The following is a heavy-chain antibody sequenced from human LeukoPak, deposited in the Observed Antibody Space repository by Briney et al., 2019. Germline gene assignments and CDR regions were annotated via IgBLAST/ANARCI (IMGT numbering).Heavy chain of an antibody. Sequence: GSLRLSCAASGFTFSSYSMNWVRQAPGKGLEWVSSISSSSSYIYYADSVKGRFTISRDNAKNSLYLQMNSLRAEDTAVYYCAREVKYYYGSFDYWGQGTLVIVSS. V-gene: IGHV3-21*01. CDR1: GFTFSSYS. D-gene: IGHD3-10*01. CDR3: AREVKYYYGSFDY. J-gene: IGHJ4*02. CDR2: ISSSSSYI.